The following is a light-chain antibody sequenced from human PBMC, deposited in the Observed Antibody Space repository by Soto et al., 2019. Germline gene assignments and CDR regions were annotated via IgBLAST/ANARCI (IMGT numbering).Light chain of an antibody. J-gene: IGLJ2*01. CDR3: SSYTSSSTLV. CDR1: SSDVGGYDY. Sequence: QSVLTQPPSASGSPGQSVTISCTGTSSDVGGYDYVSWYQQRPGKAPKLLIHEVSNRPSGVSNRFSGSKSGNTASLTISGLQAEDEADYYCSSYTSSSTLVFGGGTKLTVL. V-gene: IGLV2-14*01. CDR2: EVS.